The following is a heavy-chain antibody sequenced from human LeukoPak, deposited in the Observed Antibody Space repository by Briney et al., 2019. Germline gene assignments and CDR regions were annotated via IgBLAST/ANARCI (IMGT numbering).Heavy chain of an antibody. CDR2: ISGSGGST. CDR1: GFTFSSYA. J-gene: IGHJ4*02. Sequence: GGSLRLSCAASGFTFSSYAMSWVRQAPGKGLEWVSAISGSGGSTYYADSVKGRFTISRDNSKNTLYLQMNSLRAEDTAVYYCAVGMDVIYPRYSSSWYDYWGQGTLVTVSS. V-gene: IGHV3-23*01. D-gene: IGHD6-13*01. CDR3: AVGMDVIYPRYSSSWYDY.